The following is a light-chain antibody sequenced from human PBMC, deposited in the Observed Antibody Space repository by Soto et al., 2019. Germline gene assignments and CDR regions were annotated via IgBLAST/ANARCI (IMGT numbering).Light chain of an antibody. CDR1: QDISNF. J-gene: IGKJ3*01. CDR2: DAS. Sequence: DIQMTQSPSSLSASVEDRVTITCQASQDISNFLNWYQQKPGTAPKLLIYDASNLEPGVPSRFSGSGSGTDFTFTISSLQPEDIATYYCQQYDNLPPFTFGPGTKVDIK. CDR3: QQYDNLPPFT. V-gene: IGKV1-33*01.